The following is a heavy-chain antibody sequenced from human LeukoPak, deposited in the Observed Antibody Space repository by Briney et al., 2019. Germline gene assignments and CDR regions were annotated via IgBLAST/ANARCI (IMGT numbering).Heavy chain of an antibody. CDR2: IAYDERYR. CDR1: GFTFDDYG. Sequence: GGSLRLSCAASGFTFDDYGMSWVRQAPGKGLEWVAVIAYDERYRYYADSVKGRFTVSRDISKNTVSLQMKGLSVEDTAVYYCAKDHTARELKDWGQGTLVIVSS. D-gene: IGHD3-10*01. CDR3: AKDHTARELKD. V-gene: IGHV3-30*18. J-gene: IGHJ4*02.